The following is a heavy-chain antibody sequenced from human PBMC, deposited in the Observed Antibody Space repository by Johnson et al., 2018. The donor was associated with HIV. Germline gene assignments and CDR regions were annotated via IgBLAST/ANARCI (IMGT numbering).Heavy chain of an antibody. V-gene: IGHV3-30*04. CDR3: ARALTGSYSRDAFDI. D-gene: IGHD1-26*01. Sequence: QVQLVESGGGVVQPGRSLRLSCAASGFTFSSYAMHWVRQAPGKGLEWVAVISYDGLNENYPDSVKGRFTISRDNSKNTLYLQVNSLRPEDTAVFYCARALTGSYSRDAFDIWGQGTMVSVSS. CDR2: ISYDGLNE. J-gene: IGHJ3*02. CDR1: GFTFSSYA.